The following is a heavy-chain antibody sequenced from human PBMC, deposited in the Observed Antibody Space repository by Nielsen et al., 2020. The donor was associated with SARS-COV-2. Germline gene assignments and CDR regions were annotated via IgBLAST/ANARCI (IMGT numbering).Heavy chain of an antibody. Sequence: GESLKISCAASGFTFSSYAMSWVRQAPGKGLEWVSAISGSGGSTYYADSVKGRFTISRDNSKNTLYLQMNSLRAEDTAVYYCAKDIGYCSSTSCYIVALDVWGKGTTVTVSS. CDR1: GFTFSSYA. J-gene: IGHJ6*04. CDR3: AKDIGYCSSTSCYIVALDV. CDR2: ISGSGGST. V-gene: IGHV3-23*01. D-gene: IGHD2-2*02.